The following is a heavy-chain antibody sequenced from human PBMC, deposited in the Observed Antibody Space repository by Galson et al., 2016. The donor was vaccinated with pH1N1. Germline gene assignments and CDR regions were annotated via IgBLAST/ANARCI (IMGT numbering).Heavy chain of an antibody. D-gene: IGHD3-10*01. CDR1: GFPFSTYW. CDR3: ARGRATMRSMVRAFDI. V-gene: IGHV3-74*01. J-gene: IGHJ3*02. Sequence: SLRLSCAASGFPFSTYWMHWVRQAPGKGLVWVSRIFRDGTNVAYADSVKDRFTISRDNAKNTLYLQMNSLRDEDTAVYYCARGRATMRSMVRAFDIWGQGTMVTVSS. CDR2: IFRDGTNV.